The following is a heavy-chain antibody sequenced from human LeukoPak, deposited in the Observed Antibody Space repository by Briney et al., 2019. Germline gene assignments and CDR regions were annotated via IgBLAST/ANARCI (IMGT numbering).Heavy chain of an antibody. J-gene: IGHJ3*02. CDR3: AKKRGGGGYCSSTSCPGGAFDI. CDR2: INPNSGGT. D-gene: IGHD2-2*01. Sequence: ASVKVSCKASGYTFTGYYMHWVRQAPGQGLEWMGWINPNSGGTNYAQKFQGRVTMTRDTSISTAFMELSRLRSDDTAVYYCAKKRGGGGYCSSTSCPGGAFDIWGQGTMVTVSS. V-gene: IGHV1-2*02. CDR1: GYTFTGYY.